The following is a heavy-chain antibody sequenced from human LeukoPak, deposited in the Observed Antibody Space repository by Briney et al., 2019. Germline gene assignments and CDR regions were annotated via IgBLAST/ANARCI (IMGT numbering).Heavy chain of an antibody. Sequence: GGSLRLSCAASGFTFSSYGMHWVRQAPGKGLEWGAVIWYDGSNKYYADSVKGRFTISRENSKNTLYLQMNSLRAEDTAVYYCARVFAGDWHDTVVLPAADPDAFDIWGQGTMVTVSS. J-gene: IGHJ3*02. CDR1: GFTFSSYG. V-gene: IGHV3-33*01. CDR3: ARVFAGDWHDTVVLPAADPDAFDI. CDR2: IWYDGSNK. D-gene: IGHD2-2*01.